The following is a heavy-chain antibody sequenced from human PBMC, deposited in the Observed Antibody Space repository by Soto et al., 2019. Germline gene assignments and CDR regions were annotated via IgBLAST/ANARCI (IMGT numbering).Heavy chain of an antibody. D-gene: IGHD6-13*01. J-gene: IGHJ6*03. CDR3: GRDPLQYSSSGYRYYYYMDV. Sequence: ASVKVSCKASGYTFTSYGISWVRQAPGQGLEWMGWISAYNGNTNYAQKLQGRVTMTTDTSTSTAYMELRSLRSDDTAVYYCGRDPLQYSSSGYRYYYYMDVWGKGTTVTVSS. CDR1: GYTFTSYG. CDR2: ISAYNGNT. V-gene: IGHV1-18*01.